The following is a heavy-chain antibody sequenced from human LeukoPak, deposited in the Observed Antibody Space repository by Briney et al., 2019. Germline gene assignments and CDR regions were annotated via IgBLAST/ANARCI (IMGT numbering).Heavy chain of an antibody. Sequence: GGSLRLSCAVSGLTFSTYGMHWVRQAPGKGLEWVAVIWFDGSNQYYADSVKGRFTISRDNSKNTLYLQMNSLRAEDTAVYYCARDLGYCSGGSCYPVAFDIWGQGTMVTVSS. CDR2: IWFDGSNQ. CDR3: ARDLGYCSGGSCYPVAFDI. V-gene: IGHV3-33*01. J-gene: IGHJ3*02. D-gene: IGHD2-15*01. CDR1: GLTFSTYG.